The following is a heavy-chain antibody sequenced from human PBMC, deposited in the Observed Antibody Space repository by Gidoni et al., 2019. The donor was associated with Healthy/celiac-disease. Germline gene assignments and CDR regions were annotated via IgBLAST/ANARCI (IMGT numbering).Heavy chain of an antibody. J-gene: IGHJ4*02. V-gene: IGHV4-39*01. D-gene: IGHD4-17*01. CDR1: GGSISSSSYY. CDR3: ATLKTYGDFTYFDY. Sequence: QLQLQESGPGLVKPSETLSLTCTVSGGSISSSSYYWGWIRQPPGKGLEWIGSIYYSGSTYYNPSLKSRVTISVDTSKNQFSLKLSSVTAADTAVYYCATLKTYGDFTYFDYWGQGTLVTVSS. CDR2: IYYSGST.